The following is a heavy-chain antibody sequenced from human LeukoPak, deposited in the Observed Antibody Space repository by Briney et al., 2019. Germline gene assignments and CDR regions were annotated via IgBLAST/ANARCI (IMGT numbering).Heavy chain of an antibody. CDR1: GYTFTIYG. CDR2: ISAYNGNT. Sequence: ASVTVSFTSSGYTFTIYGISWVRQAPGQGLEWMGWISAYNGNTNYAQKLQGRVTMTTDTSTSTAYMELRSLRSDDTAVYYCARDLNWFDPWGQGTLVTVSS. CDR3: ARDLNWFDP. J-gene: IGHJ5*02. V-gene: IGHV1-18*01.